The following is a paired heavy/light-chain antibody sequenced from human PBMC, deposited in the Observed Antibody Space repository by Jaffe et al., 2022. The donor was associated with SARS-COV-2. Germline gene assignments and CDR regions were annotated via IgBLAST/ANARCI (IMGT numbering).Heavy chain of an antibody. J-gene: IGHJ6*02. CDR3: ARRNYWDA. V-gene: IGHV3-23*01. CDR1: GFTFSSSD. CDR2: ISGSGGST. Sequence: EVQLLESGGGLVQPGGSLRLSCKGSGFTFSSSDMNWVRQAPGKGLEWVSGISGSISGSGGSTYYADSVKGRFTISRDDSKRTLYLQMNSLRVEDTAMYYCARRNYWDAWGQGTTVTVSS. D-gene: IGHD2-15*01.
Light chain of an antibody. V-gene: IGKV3-15*01. CDR1: QSVNSN. CDR3: QQYNDWPLT. CDR2: GAS. Sequence: ERVMTQSPATLSVSPGERATLSCRASQSVNSNLAWYRQKPGQAPRLLIYGASTRATGVPARFSGSGSGTEFTLTISSLQSEDFAVYYCQQYNDWPLTFGGGTTVEIK. J-gene: IGKJ4*01.